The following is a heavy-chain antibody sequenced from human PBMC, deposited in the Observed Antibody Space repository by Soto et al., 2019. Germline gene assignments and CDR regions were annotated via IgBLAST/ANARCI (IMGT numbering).Heavy chain of an antibody. CDR3: ARDIAEAYYDSSGYPDY. J-gene: IGHJ4*02. V-gene: IGHV3-33*01. CDR2: IWYDGSNK. Sequence: LRLSCAASGFTFSSYGMHWVRQAPGKGLEWVAVIWYDGSNKYYADSVKGRFTISRDNSKNTLYLQMNSLRAEDTAVYYCARDIAEAYYDSSGYPDYWGQGTLVTVSS. CDR1: GFTFSSYG. D-gene: IGHD3-22*01.